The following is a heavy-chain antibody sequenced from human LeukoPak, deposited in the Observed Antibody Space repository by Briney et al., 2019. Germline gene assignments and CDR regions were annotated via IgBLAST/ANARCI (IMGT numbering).Heavy chain of an antibody. Sequence: GGSLRLSCAASGFTFNSYSMNWVRQAPGKGLEWVSSISNSSSSIYYADSVKGRSTISRDNAKNTLYLQMNSLRAEDTAVYYCARASGDIVETATMGSYWGQGTLVTVSS. CDR2: ISNSSSSI. CDR3: ARASGDIVETATMGSY. J-gene: IGHJ4*02. D-gene: IGHD5-18*01. CDR1: GFTFNSYS. V-gene: IGHV3-21*01.